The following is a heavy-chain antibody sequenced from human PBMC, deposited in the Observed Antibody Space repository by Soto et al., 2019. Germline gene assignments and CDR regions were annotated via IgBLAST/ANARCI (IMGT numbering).Heavy chain of an antibody. J-gene: IGHJ4*02. Sequence: ASVKVSCKASGYTFTRYGISWVRQAPGQGLEWMGWISAYNGNTNYAQKLQGRVTMTTDTSTSTAYMELRSLRSEDTAVYYCAISGFLNDTSYTSTLVPYWGQGTLVTVS. CDR3: AISGFLNDTSYTSTLVPY. V-gene: IGHV1-18*01. CDR1: GYTFTRYG. CDR2: ISAYNGNT. D-gene: IGHD3-16*02.